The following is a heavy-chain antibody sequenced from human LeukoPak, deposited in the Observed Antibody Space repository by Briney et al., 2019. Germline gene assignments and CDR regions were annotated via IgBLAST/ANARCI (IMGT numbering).Heavy chain of an antibody. CDR3: ARDGEMATIGWFDP. V-gene: IGHV3-21*01. CDR2: ISSSSSYI. Sequence: RXXPGXXLEWVSSISSSSSYIYYADSVKGRFTISRDNAKNSLYLQMNSLRAEDTAVYYCARDGEMATIGWFDPWGQGTLVTVSS. D-gene: IGHD5-24*01. J-gene: IGHJ5*02.